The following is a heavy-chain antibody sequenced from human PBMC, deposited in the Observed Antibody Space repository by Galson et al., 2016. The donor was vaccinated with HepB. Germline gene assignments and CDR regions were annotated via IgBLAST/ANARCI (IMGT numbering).Heavy chain of an antibody. Sequence: SETLSLTCTVSGVSVSSYYWSWIRQPPGKGLEWIGYIYYSGSTNYSPSLKSRVTISFDTSKNQISLRLTSVTAADTALYFCAREILSFNWFDLWGREPWPPSPQ. CDR3: AREILSFNWFDL. CDR1: GVSVSSYY. J-gene: IGHJ5*02. V-gene: IGHV4-4*08. D-gene: IGHD2-15*01. CDR2: IYYSGST.